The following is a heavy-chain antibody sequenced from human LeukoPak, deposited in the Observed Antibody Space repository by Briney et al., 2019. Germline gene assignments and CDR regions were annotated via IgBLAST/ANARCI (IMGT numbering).Heavy chain of an antibody. CDR2: INHSGST. D-gene: IGHD6-6*01. Sequence: PSETLSLTCAVYGGSFSGYYWSWIRQPPGKGLEWIGEINHSGSTNYNPSLKSRVTISVDTSKNRFSLKLSSVTAADTAVYYCARALAARSFFDYWGQGTLVTVSS. CDR1: GGSFSGYY. V-gene: IGHV4-34*01. J-gene: IGHJ4*02. CDR3: ARALAARSFFDY.